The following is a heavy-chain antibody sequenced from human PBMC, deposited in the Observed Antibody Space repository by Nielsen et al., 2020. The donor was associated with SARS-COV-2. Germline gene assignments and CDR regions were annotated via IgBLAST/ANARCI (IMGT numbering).Heavy chain of an antibody. CDR2: IRNKAHGATT. Sequence: GESLKISCTTSGFTFGDYAMSWFRQAPGKGLEWVGFIRNKAHGATTEYAASVKGRFTISRDDSKSVAYLQMNSLKTDDTAVYYCALEVDYWGQGTLVAVSS. D-gene: IGHD1-1*01. V-gene: IGHV3-49*03. CDR1: GFTFGDYA. J-gene: IGHJ4*02. CDR3: ALEVDY.